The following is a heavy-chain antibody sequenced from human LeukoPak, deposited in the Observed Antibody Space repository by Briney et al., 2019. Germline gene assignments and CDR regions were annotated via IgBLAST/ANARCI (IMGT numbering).Heavy chain of an antibody. CDR1: GSSISTNKW. V-gene: IGHV4-4*02. Sequence: SETLSLTCAVSGSSISTNKWWTWVRQAPGKGLEWIGEIYYSGTTNYNPSLKSRVTISIGNSKNQFSLKLSSVTAADAAVYYCVNRLDANGSFDYWGQGDLVTASS. D-gene: IGHD3-10*01. J-gene: IGHJ4*02. CDR2: IYYSGTT. CDR3: VNRLDANGSFDY.